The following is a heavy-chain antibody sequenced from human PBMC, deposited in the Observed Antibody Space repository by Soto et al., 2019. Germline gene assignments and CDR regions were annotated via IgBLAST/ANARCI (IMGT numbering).Heavy chain of an antibody. J-gene: IGHJ4*02. D-gene: IGHD2-21*01. Sequence: ALVKVSCKASGYTFTENDINWVRQATGQGLESMGWMNPNSGNTGYAQKFQGRVTMTRDNSITTAYMELSSLRSEDTAVYFCVRAPLDYYSPNYFDNCGKRTLITVS. CDR3: VRAPLDYYSPNYFDN. V-gene: IGHV1-8*01. CDR2: MNPNSGNT. CDR1: GYTFTEND.